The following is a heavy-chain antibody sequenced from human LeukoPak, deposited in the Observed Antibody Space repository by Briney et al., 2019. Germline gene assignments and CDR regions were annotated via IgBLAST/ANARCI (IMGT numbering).Heavy chain of an antibody. D-gene: IGHD4-4*01. CDR3: VKDGSNYPGDY. V-gene: IGHV3-23*01. J-gene: IGHJ4*02. Sequence: GGSLRLSCAASGFTFSSYAMSWVRQAPGKGLEWVSAISGSGGSTYYADPVQGRFTISRDNAKNTVHLQMNRLRAEDTAVYYCVKDGSNYPGDYWGQGTLVTVSS. CDR1: GFTFSSYA. CDR2: ISGSGGST.